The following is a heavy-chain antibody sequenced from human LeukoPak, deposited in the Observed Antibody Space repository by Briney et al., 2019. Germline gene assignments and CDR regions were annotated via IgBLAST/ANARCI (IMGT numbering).Heavy chain of an antibody. CDR1: GFPFSSYA. CDR2: ISGSGGTT. V-gene: IGHV3-23*01. J-gene: IGHJ5*02. Sequence: GRSLRLSCAASGFPFSSYAMTWVRQAPEKGLEWVSTISGSGGTTYYADSVKGRFTISRDKSKNTLYLQMSSLRAEDTAVYYCVKENTGTYRGNWFDPWGQGTLVTVSS. D-gene: IGHD1-7*01. CDR3: VKENTGTYRGNWFDP.